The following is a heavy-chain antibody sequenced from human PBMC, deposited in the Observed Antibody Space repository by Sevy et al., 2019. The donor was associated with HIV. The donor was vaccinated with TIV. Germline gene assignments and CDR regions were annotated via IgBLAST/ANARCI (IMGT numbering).Heavy chain of an antibody. CDR2: ISYDGSNK. D-gene: IGHD5-12*01. CDR1: GFTFSSYA. CDR3: AREGYSGYYFVYPAEERVNAFDI. J-gene: IGHJ3*02. V-gene: IGHV3-30-3*01. Sequence: GGSLRLSCAASGFTFSSYAMHWVRQAPGKGLEWVAVISYDGSNKYYADSVKGRFTISRDNSENTLYLQMNSLRAEDTAVYYCAREGYSGYYFVYPAEERVNAFDIWGQGTMVTVSS.